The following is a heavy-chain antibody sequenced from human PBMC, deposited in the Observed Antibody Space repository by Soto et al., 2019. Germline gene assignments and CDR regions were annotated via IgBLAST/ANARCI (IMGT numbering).Heavy chain of an antibody. CDR2: MNPNSGNT. CDR3: ARERRGMDV. V-gene: IGHV1-8*01. J-gene: IGHJ6*01. CDR1: GYTFTRYD. Sequence: QVQLVQSGAEVKKPGASVKVSCKASGYTFTRYDINGVRQATGQGLEWMGWMNPNSGNTGYVQKFQGRVTMTRNSSISTAYMELSSLRSEDTAVYFCARERRGMDVWGQGTTVTVSS.